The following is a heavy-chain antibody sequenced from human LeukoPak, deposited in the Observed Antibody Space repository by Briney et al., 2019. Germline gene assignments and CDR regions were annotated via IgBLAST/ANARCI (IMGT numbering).Heavy chain of an antibody. J-gene: IGHJ5*02. CDR3: ARDRLRNREGFDP. V-gene: IGHV4-30-4*08. CDR2: IYYSGST. Sequence: SETLSLTCTVSGGSISSGDYYWSWIRQPPGKGLEWIGYIYYSGSTYYNPSLKSRVTISVDTSKNQFALELRSVTAADTAVYYCARDRLRNREGFDPWGQGTLVTVSS. CDR1: GGSISSGDYY. D-gene: IGHD5-12*01.